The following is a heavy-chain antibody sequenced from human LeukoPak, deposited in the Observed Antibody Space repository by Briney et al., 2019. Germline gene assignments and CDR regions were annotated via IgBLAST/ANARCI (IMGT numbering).Heavy chain of an antibody. J-gene: IGHJ3*02. V-gene: IGHV1-69*01. CDR3: ARGRNGMGAAFDI. Sequence: SVKVSCKASGGTFSSYAISWVRQAPGQGLEWIGGIIPIFGTANYAQKFQGRVTITADESTSTAYMELSSLRSEDTAVYYCARGRNGMGAAFDIWGQGTMVIVSS. D-gene: IGHD3-16*01. CDR1: GGTFSSYA. CDR2: IIPIFGTA.